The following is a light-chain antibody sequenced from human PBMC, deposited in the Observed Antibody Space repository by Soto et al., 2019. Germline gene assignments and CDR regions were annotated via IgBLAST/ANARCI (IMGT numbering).Light chain of an antibody. V-gene: IGKV1-5*03. CDR1: QTISSW. CDR2: KAS. J-gene: IGKJ1*01. CDR3: QHYNSYSEA. Sequence: DIQMTQSPSPFPGFVEAGVPIPCGASQTISSWLAWYQQKPGKAPKLLIYKASTLKSGVPSRFSGSGSGTEFTLTISSLQPDDFATYYCQHYNSYSEAFGQGTKVDIK.